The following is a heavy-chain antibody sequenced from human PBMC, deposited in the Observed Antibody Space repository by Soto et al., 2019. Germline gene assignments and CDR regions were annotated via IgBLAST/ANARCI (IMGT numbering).Heavy chain of an antibody. Sequence: ASVKVSCKASGGTFSSYAISWVRQAPGQGLEWMGGIIPIFGTANYAQKFQGRVTITADESTSTAYMELSSLRSEDTAVYYCASDYGSSFYYGMDVWGQGTTVTVSS. CDR3: ASDYGSSFYYGMDV. V-gene: IGHV1-69*13. J-gene: IGHJ6*02. D-gene: IGHD3-10*01. CDR2: IIPIFGTA. CDR1: GGTFSSYA.